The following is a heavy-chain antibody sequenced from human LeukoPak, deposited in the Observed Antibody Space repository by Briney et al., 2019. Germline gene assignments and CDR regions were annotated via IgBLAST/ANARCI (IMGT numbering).Heavy chain of an antibody. V-gene: IGHV1-69*05. CDR2: IIPIFGTA. CDR3: ATGAYDSSGCRRGFDY. CDR1: GGTFSSYA. J-gene: IGHJ4*02. Sequence: SVKVSCKACGGTFSSYAISWVRQAPGQGLEWMGRIIPIFGTANYAQKFQGRVTMTRDTSTSTVYMELSSLRSEDTAVYYCATGAYDSSGCRRGFDYWGQGTLVTVSS. D-gene: IGHD3-22*01.